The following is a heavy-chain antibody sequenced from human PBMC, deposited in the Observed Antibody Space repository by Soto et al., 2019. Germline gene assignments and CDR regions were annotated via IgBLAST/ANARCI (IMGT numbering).Heavy chain of an antibody. Sequence: ASVKVSCKASGYTFTCYYMHWVRQAPGQGLEWMGIINPSGGSTSYAQKFQGRVTMTRDTSTSTVYMELSSLRSEDTAVYYCARVPIRYFEWSLSRGYAFDIWGQGTMVTVSS. CDR3: ARVPIRYFEWSLSRGYAFDI. D-gene: IGHD3-9*01. CDR1: GYTFTCYY. J-gene: IGHJ3*02. V-gene: IGHV1-46*01. CDR2: INPSGGST.